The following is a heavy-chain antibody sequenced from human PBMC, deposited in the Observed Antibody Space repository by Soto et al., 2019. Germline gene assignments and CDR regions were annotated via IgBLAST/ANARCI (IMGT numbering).Heavy chain of an antibody. CDR3: ARDPIPSRSIAAAGTPASSYYYYYGMDV. CDR2: ISAYNGNT. V-gene: IGHV1-18*01. CDR1: GYTFTSYG. Sequence: ASVKVSCKASGYTFTSYGTSWVRQAPGQGLEWMGWISAYNGNTNYAQKLQGRVTMTTDTSTSTAYMELRSLRSDDTAVYYCARDPIPSRSIAAAGTPASSYYYYYGMDVWGQGTTVTVSS. J-gene: IGHJ6*02. D-gene: IGHD6-13*01.